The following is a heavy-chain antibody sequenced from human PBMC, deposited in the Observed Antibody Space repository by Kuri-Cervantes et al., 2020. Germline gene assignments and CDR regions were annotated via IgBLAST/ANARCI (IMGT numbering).Heavy chain of an antibody. J-gene: IGHJ4*02. D-gene: IGHD3-16*01. CDR2: NYYSGCT. V-gene: IGHV4-59*01. Sequence: SETLSLTCTVLGGPISSYDWSWFRPPPGKGLVWMGFNYYSGCTNYNPSLKRRVTISVDTSRNQFSLKLSSATAADTDVDFYARQGSTYYDYVWGSYGYLGYFDFWGQGTLVTVSS. CDR3: ARQGSTYYDYVWGSYGYLGYFDF. CDR1: GGPISSYD.